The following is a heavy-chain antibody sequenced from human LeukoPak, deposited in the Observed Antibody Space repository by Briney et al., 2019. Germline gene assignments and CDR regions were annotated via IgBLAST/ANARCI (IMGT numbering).Heavy chain of an antibody. CDR3: ARHGGYHSPIDY. V-gene: IGHV4-59*08. Sequence: PETLSLTCTVSAGSITNYYWSWIRQPPGKGLEWIGYIYYTGSTNYNPSLKSRVSISVDTSKNQFSLKLSSVTAADTAVYYCARHGGYHSPIDYWGQGTLVTVSS. CDR1: AGSITNYY. D-gene: IGHD3-22*01. J-gene: IGHJ4*02. CDR2: IYYTGST.